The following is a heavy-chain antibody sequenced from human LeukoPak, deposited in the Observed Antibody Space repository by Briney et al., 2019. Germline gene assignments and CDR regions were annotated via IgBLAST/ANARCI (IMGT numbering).Heavy chain of an antibody. D-gene: IGHD3-22*01. CDR1: GGSIYNYY. J-gene: IGHJ4*02. Sequence: SETLSLTCTVSGGSIYNYYWSRIRQPAGKGLEWIGRIYTSGSTDYSPSLKSRVTMSLDTSKNQFSLNLYSVTAADTAVYFCARESKTYDGSGYYHDSWGQGTLVTVSS. V-gene: IGHV4-4*07. CDR3: ARESKTYDGSGYYHDS. CDR2: IYTSGST.